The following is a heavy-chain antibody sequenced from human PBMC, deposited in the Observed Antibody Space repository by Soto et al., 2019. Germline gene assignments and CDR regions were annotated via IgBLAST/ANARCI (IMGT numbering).Heavy chain of an antibody. CDR3: AGSSDDGRDN. Sequence: DVQLVESGGGLVKPGGSLRLPCAASGFTLGDYSMNWIRQAPGKGLEWVASISSSSSFIHYAESMKGRFTISRDNAKNSLYLQMNSLSAEDTAVYYCAGSSDDGRDNWGQGTLVTVSS. V-gene: IGHV3-21*01. J-gene: IGHJ4*02. CDR1: GFTLGDYS. D-gene: IGHD1-26*01. CDR2: ISSSSSFI.